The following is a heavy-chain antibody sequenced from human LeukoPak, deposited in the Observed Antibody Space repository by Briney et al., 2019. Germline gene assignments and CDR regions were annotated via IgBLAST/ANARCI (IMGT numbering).Heavy chain of an antibody. CDR3: AKDPSYGDYVGYFDY. J-gene: IGHJ4*02. D-gene: IGHD4-17*01. Sequence: GGSLRLSCAASGFTFSNAWMSWVRQAPGKGLEWVAVISYDGSNKYYADSVKGRFTISRDNSKNTLYLQMNSLRAEDTAVYYCAKDPSYGDYVGYFDYWGQGTLVTVSS. CDR2: ISYDGSNK. CDR1: GFTFSNAW. V-gene: IGHV3-30*18.